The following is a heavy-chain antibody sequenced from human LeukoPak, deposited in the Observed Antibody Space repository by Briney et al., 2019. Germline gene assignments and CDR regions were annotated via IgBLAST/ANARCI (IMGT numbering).Heavy chain of an antibody. CDR2: ISGSGGST. D-gene: IGHD1-26*01. J-gene: IGHJ3*02. Sequence: AGGSLRLSCAASGFTFNSYAMSWVRQAPGKGLEWVSGISGSGGSTNYADSVKGRFTISRDNSKNTLYLQMNSLRAEDTAVYYCAKDSRYSGNYKAFDIWGQGTMVSVSS. V-gene: IGHV3-23*01. CDR3: AKDSRYSGNYKAFDI. CDR1: GFTFNSYA.